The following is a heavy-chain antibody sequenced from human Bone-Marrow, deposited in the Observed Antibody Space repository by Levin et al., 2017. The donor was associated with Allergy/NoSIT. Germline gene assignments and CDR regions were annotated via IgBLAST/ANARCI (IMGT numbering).Heavy chain of an antibody. J-gene: IGHJ4*02. CDR3: ARAWGHDKFATLDY. CDR2: MYHSGST. Sequence: SETLSLTCTVSGSSISSGYYWGWSRQSPGKGLEWIASMYHSGSTYYNPSLKSRVTISVHTSKNQFSLKLNSVTAADTAVYYCARAWGHDKFATLDYWGQGTLVTVSS. V-gene: IGHV4-38-2*02. D-gene: IGHD3-16*01. CDR1: GSSISSGYY.